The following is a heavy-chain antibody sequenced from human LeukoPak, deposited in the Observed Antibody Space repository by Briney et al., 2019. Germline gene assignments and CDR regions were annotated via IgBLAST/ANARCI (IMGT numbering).Heavy chain of an antibody. V-gene: IGHV3-23*01. CDR3: AMGYYYDSSGTLTDY. CDR2: ISGSGGST. Sequence: GGSLKLSCAASGFTFSSYAMSWVRQAPGKGLEWVSAISGSGGSTYYADSVKGRFTISRDNSKNSLYLQMNSLRAEDTAVYYCAMGYYYDSSGTLTDYWGQGTLVTVSS. D-gene: IGHD3-22*01. CDR1: GFTFSSYA. J-gene: IGHJ4*02.